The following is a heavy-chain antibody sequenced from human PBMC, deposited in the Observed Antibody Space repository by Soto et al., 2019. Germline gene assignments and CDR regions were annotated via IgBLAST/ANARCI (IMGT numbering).Heavy chain of an antibody. V-gene: IGHV4-39*01. Sequence: TLSLPGTVSVGSISSSIYYWGWIRQPPGKGLEWIGSIYYSGSTYYNPSLKSRVTISVDTSKNQFSLKLSSVTAADTAVYYCARRENYYDSSGYPFDYWGQGTLVTVSS. J-gene: IGHJ4*02. D-gene: IGHD3-22*01. CDR2: IYYSGST. CDR3: ARRENYYDSSGYPFDY. CDR1: VGSISSSIYY.